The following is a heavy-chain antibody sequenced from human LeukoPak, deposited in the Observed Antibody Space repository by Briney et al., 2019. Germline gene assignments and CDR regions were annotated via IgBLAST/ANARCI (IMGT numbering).Heavy chain of an antibody. J-gene: IGHJ4*02. V-gene: IGHV3-7*01. Sequence: GGSLRLSCAVSGVTFSNAWMSWVRQAPGKGLEWVANIKQDGSDKYYVDSVKGRFTISRDNAKNSLFLQMNSLRAEDTAVYYCARVRCSSNSCFPDYWGQGTLVTVSS. CDR2: IKQDGSDK. CDR1: GVTFSNAW. D-gene: IGHD2-2*01. CDR3: ARVRCSSNSCFPDY.